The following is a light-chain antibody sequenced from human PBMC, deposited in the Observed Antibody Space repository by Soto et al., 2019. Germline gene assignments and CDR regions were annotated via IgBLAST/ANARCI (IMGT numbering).Light chain of an antibody. V-gene: IGKV3-20*01. Sequence: EIVLTQSPGTLSLSPGERATLSCRASQRVTNDYLAWYQHKPGQAPRLLIYGASSGATDIPDRFSGSGSGTDFTLTISRLEPEDFAVYYCQQYGSSPITFGPGTRLEIK. J-gene: IGKJ5*01. CDR1: QRVTNDY. CDR2: GAS. CDR3: QQYGSSPIT.